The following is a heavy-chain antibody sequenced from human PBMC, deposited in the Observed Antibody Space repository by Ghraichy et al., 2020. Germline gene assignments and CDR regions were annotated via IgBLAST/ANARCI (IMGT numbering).Heavy chain of an antibody. CDR3: ARDRTLGYYYYMDV. CDR2: INHSGST. V-gene: IGHV4-34*01. CDR1: GGSFSGYY. Sequence: SETLSLTCAVYGGSFSGYYWSWIRQPPGKGLEWIGEINHSGSTNYNPSLKSRVTISVDTSKNQFSLKLSSVTAADTAVYYCARDRTLGYYYYMDVWGKGTTVTVSS. J-gene: IGHJ6*03. D-gene: IGHD1-14*01.